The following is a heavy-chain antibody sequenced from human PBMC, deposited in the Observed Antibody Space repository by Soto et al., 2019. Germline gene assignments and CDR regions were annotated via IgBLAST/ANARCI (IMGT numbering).Heavy chain of an antibody. D-gene: IGHD6-19*01. V-gene: IGHV3-21*01. Sequence: GGSLRLSCAASGFTFSSYSMNWVRQAPGKGLEWVSSISSSSSYIYYADSVKGRFTISRDNAKNSLYLQMNSLRAEDTAVYYCARERAVAPGNDAFDIWGQGTMVT. CDR2: ISSSSSYI. CDR3: ARERAVAPGNDAFDI. CDR1: GFTFSSYS. J-gene: IGHJ3*02.